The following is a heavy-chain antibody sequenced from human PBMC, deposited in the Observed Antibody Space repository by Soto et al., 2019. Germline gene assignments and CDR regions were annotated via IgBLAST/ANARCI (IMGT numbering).Heavy chain of an antibody. V-gene: IGHV4-34*01. D-gene: IGHD6-19*01. CDR1: GGSFSGYY. CDR3: ASGPGRDSSGWYREY. CDR2: INHSGST. Sequence: SETLSLTCAVYGGSFSGYYWSWIRQPPGKGLEWIGEINHSGSTNYNPSLKSRVTISVDTSKNQFSLKLSSVTAADTAGYYCASGPGRDSSGWYREYWGQGTLVTVSS. J-gene: IGHJ4*02.